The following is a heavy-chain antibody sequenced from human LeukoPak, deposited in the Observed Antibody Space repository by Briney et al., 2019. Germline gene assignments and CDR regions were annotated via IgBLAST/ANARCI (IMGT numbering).Heavy chain of an antibody. Sequence: SGPTLMKSTQTLTLTCTFSGFSLSTSGVGVGWIRQPPGKALEWLALIYWNDDKRYSPSLKSRLTITKDTSKNQVVLTMTNMDPVDTATYYCATHYSLSLFDYWGQGTLVTVSS. CDR2: IYWNDDK. CDR1: GFSLSTSGVG. V-gene: IGHV2-5*01. J-gene: IGHJ4*02. D-gene: IGHD3-10*01. CDR3: ATHYSLSLFDY.